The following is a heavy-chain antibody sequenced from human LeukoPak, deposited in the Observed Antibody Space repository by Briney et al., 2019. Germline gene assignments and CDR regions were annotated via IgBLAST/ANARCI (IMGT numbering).Heavy chain of an antibody. V-gene: IGHV4-4*07. D-gene: IGHD4-11*01. CDR1: GGSISSYY. J-gene: IGHJ6*03. CDR2: IYTSGSS. Sequence: SETLSLTCTVSGGSISSYYWSWIRQAAGKGLEGIGRIYTSGSSNYNPSLKSRVTMSVDTSKNQFHLRLSSVTAADTAVYYCARVVTTVTPVGYYYYYMDVWGKGTTVTVSS. CDR3: ARVVTTVTPVGYYYYYMDV.